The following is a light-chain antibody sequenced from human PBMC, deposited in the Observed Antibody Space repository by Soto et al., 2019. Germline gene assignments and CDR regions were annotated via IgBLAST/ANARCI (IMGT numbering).Light chain of an antibody. CDR1: SGHSSYA. Sequence: QSVLTQSPSASASLGASVKLTCTLSSGHSSYAIAWHQQQPEKGPRYVMQLNSDGSHGKGDGIPDRFSGSSSGAERYLTISSLQSEDEADYYCQTWDTGIQVFGGGTKLTVL. CDR2: LNSDGSH. CDR3: QTWDTGIQV. V-gene: IGLV4-69*01. J-gene: IGLJ3*02.